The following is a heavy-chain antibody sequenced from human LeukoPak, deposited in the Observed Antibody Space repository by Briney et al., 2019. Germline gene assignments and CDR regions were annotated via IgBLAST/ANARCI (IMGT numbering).Heavy chain of an antibody. V-gene: IGHV1-2*02. CDR2: INLQSGGT. D-gene: IGHD3-10*01. J-gene: IGHJ4*02. CDR3: ATDPGHSGMDY. Sequence: GASVKVSCKTSGFYFIGYYMHWVRQAPGQGLDWMGWINLQSGGTKYAQKFQDRGTMTSDTSISTAYMDLSRMRSDDAAVYYCATDPGHSGMDYWGQGSLVTVSS. CDR1: GFYFIGYY.